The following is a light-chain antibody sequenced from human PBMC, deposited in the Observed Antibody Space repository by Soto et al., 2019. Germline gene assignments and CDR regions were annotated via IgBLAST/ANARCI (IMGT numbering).Light chain of an antibody. CDR2: GVK. Sequence: QSVLTQPASVSGSPGQSITISCTGSGRDIGAYDYVSWYQQHPGKAPKLLIYGVKNRPSGVSYRFSASKSAFTASLTISGLQTEDEADYYCSSYTSSSTLFGTGTKVTVL. J-gene: IGLJ1*01. CDR1: GRDIGAYDY. V-gene: IGLV2-14*01. CDR3: SSYTSSSTL.